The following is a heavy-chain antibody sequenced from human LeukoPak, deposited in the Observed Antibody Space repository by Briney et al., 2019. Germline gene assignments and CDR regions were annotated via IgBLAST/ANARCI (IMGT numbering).Heavy chain of an antibody. V-gene: IGHV3-7*01. CDR3: ARAPSRLAVAGTFDY. D-gene: IGHD6-19*01. J-gene: IGHJ4*02. Sequence: GGSLRLSCAASGFTFSSYWMSWVRQAPGKGLEWVANIKQDGSEKYYVDSVKGRFTISRDNAKNSLYLQMNSLRAEDTAVYYCARAPSRLAVAGTFDYWGQGTLVTVSS. CDR1: GFTFSSYW. CDR2: IKQDGSEK.